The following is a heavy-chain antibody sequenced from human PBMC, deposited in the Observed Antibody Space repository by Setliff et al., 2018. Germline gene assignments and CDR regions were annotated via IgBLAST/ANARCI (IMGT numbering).Heavy chain of an antibody. D-gene: IGHD3-22*01. Sequence: SETLSLTCTVSGASISSYYWSWIRQPPGKGLEWIGYIYYGGTTNYNPSLKSRVSISLDTSKSQFSLRLSSLTAADTAVYYRARHRRDSSGNYSGDKYYMDVWGKGTTVTVSS. CDR2: IYYGGTT. CDR3: ARHRRDSSGNYSGDKYYMDV. J-gene: IGHJ6*03. CDR1: GASISSYY. V-gene: IGHV4-59*08.